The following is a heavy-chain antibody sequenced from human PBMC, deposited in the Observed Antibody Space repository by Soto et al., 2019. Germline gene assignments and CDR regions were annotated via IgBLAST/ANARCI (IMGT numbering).Heavy chain of an antibody. CDR3: ARVERGTATTVVDAFDI. D-gene: IGHD1-1*01. V-gene: IGHV4-34*01. J-gene: IGHJ3*02. CDR1: GGSVSSGSYY. Sequence: QVQLQQWGAGLLKPSETLSLTCAVYGGSVSSGSYYWSWIRQPPGKGLEWIGEMSYSGGTHFNPSLKSRVTISVDTSKNQFSLKMSFVTAADTALYYWARVERGTATTVVDAFDIWGPGTMVTVSS. CDR2: MSYSGGT.